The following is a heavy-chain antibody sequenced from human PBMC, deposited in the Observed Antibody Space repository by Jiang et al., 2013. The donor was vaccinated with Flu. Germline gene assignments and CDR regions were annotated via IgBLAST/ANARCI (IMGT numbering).Heavy chain of an antibody. J-gene: IGHJ3*02. V-gene: IGHV4-34*01. D-gene: IGHD6-19*01. CDR1: GGSFSGYY. CDR3: ARRRYSSGWYGGGAFDI. CDR2: INHSGST. Sequence: LLKPSETLSLTCAVYGGSFSGYYWSWIRQPPGKGLEWIGEINHSGSTNYNPSLKSRVTISVDTSKNQFSLKLSSVTAADTAVYYCARRRYSSGWYGGGAFDIWGQ.